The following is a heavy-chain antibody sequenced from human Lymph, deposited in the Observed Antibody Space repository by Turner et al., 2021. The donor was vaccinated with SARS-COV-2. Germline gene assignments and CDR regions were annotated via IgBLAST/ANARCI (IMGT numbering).Heavy chain of an antibody. Sequence: QVQLVQSGAAVKKPGSSVKVSCKVSGYTLTGLSMHWVRQAPGKGLEWMGGFDPEDGATIYAQKFQGRVTMTEDTSIDTVYMELSTLRSEDTAVYYCATDRKKWLVQTGDGMDVWGQGTTVTVSS. CDR3: ATDRKKWLVQTGDGMDV. J-gene: IGHJ6*02. D-gene: IGHD6-19*01. V-gene: IGHV1-24*01. CDR1: GYTLTGLS. CDR2: FDPEDGAT.